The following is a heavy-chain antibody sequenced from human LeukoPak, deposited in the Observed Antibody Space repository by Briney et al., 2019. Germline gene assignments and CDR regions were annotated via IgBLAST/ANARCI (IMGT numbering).Heavy chain of an antibody. CDR2: ISPNVGST. CDR1: GYTFSTYA. Sequence: PGASLRLSCAASGYTFSTYAMSWVRQAPGKGLECVSTISPNVGSTFHADSVKGRFTISRDNSKNALYLQMDSLRAEDTAVYYCGFLPATIPFDDWGQGTLDTVSS. V-gene: IGHV3-23*01. D-gene: IGHD2-2*02. J-gene: IGHJ4*02. CDR3: GFLPATIPFDD.